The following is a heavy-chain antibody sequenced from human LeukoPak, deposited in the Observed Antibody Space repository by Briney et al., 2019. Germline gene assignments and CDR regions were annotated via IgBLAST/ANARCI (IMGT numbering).Heavy chain of an antibody. D-gene: IGHD1/OR15-1a*01. CDR1: GGSISSYY. CDR3: ARSSGDNWNIFDY. CDR2: THTSGST. J-gene: IGHJ4*02. V-gene: IGHV4-4*07. Sequence: SETLSLTCTVSGGSISSYYWSWIRQPAGKGLEWIGRTHTSGSTNYNPSLKSRVTISVDKSKNQFSLKLSSVTTADTAVYYCARSSGDNWNIFDYWGQGTLVTVSS.